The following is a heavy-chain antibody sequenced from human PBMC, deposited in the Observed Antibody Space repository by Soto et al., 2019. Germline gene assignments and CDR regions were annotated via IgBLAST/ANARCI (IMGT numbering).Heavy chain of an antibody. CDR1: GYTFVSYG. Sequence: GASVKVSCKASGYTFVSYGISWVRQAPGQGLEWVGWMSAFTGKADYAQIFQDRVTMTTDTSTSTAYMEPRSLRSDETVVYYCARDQLYYGWGYYSSDSWGQGTMVTVYS. CDR2: MSAFTGKA. CDR3: ARDQLYYGWGYYSSDS. D-gene: IGHD2-15*01. V-gene: IGHV1-18*04. J-gene: IGHJ4*02.